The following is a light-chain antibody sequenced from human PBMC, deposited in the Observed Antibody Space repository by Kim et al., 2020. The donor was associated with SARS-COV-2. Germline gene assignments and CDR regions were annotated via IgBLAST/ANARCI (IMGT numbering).Light chain of an antibody. CDR1: ALPKQY. J-gene: IGLJ3*02. Sequence: VSPGQTDRITCSGDALPKQYAYWYQQKPGQAPVLVIYKDSERPSGIPERFSGSSSGTTVTLTISGVQAEDEADYYCQSADSSGWVFGGGTQLTVL. V-gene: IGLV3-25*03. CDR3: QSADSSGWV. CDR2: KDS.